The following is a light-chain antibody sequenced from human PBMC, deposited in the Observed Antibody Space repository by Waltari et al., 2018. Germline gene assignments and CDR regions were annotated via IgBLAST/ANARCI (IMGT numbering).Light chain of an antibody. CDR2: KVS. V-gene: IGKV2-30*01. CDR3: MQGTYWRT. J-gene: IGKJ1*01. Sequence: DVVMTQSPLSLPVTLGQAASISCSSSRSLVYSDGNSYLNWFHQRPGQSPRRLNYKVSNRESGVPDRFSGSGSGTNFTLKISRVEAEDVGVYYCMQGTYWRTFGQGTKVEIK. CDR1: RSLVYSDGNSY.